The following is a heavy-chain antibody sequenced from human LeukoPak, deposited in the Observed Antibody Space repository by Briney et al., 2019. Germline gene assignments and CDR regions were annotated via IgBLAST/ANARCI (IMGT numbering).Heavy chain of an antibody. CDR1: GFTFTSSA. CDR2: IVVGSGNT. V-gene: IGHV1-58*02. CDR3: AAGGGYSGYGGGFDY. J-gene: IGHJ4*02. Sequence: SVKVSCKASGFTFTSSAMQWVRQARGQRLEWIGWIVVGSGNTNYAQKFQERVTITRDMSTSTAYMELSSLRSEDTAVYYCAAGGGYSGYGGGFDYWGQGTLVTVSS. D-gene: IGHD5-12*01.